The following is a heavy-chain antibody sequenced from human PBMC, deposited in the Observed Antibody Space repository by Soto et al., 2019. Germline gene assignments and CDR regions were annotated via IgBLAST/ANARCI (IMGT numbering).Heavy chain of an antibody. CDR3: GRDGVGATPLGWFDP. CDR2: INPRSGDT. CDR1: GYTFIGYY. D-gene: IGHD1-26*01. Sequence: QVQLVQSGAEVKKPGASVKVSCKASGYTFIGYYIHWVRQAPGQGLEWMGRINPRSGDTTYAQKFQGRLTMTRDTSISTASMELSSLRSDDTAVYYCGRDGVGATPLGWFDPWGQGSLVPVSS. V-gene: IGHV1-2*06. J-gene: IGHJ5*02.